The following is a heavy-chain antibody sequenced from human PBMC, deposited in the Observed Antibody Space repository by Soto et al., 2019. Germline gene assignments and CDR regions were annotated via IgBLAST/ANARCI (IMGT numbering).Heavy chain of an antibody. D-gene: IGHD4-17*01. CDR3: ATWVDYGDFEGFDF. Sequence: QGQLLQSGAEVKKPGASVKVSCKTSGYSFTDYKLHWVRQAPGQGLEWMGWVDPNGGGSNSAQKFQGSVTMTSDTSLTTAYLDLTRLTTNDTATYFCATWVDYGDFEGFDFWGQGTLVTVSS. V-gene: IGHV1-2*04. CDR1: GYSFTDYK. CDR2: VDPNGGGS. J-gene: IGHJ4*02.